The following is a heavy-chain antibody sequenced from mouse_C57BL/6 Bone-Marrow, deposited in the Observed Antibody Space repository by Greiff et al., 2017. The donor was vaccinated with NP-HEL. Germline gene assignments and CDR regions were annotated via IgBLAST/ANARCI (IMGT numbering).Heavy chain of an antibody. CDR1: GYTFTSYW. CDR2: IYPGSGST. V-gene: IGHV1-55*01. J-gene: IGHJ2*01. D-gene: IGHD4-1*01. Sequence: QVQLQESGAELVKPGASVKMSCKASGYTFTSYWITWVKQRPGQGLEWIGDIYPGSGSTNYNEKFKSKATLTVDTSSSTAYMQLSSLTSEDSAVYYCARGRLTGTYYFDYWGQGTTLTVSS. CDR3: ARGRLTGTYYFDY.